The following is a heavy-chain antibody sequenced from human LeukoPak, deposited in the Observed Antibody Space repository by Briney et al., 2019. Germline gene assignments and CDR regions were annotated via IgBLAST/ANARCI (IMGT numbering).Heavy chain of an antibody. D-gene: IGHD3-10*01. J-gene: IGHJ4*02. CDR2: IYSGGST. Sequence: GGSLRLSCVASGFTYSTYAMGWVRQAPGKGLEWVSVIYSGGSTYYADSVKGRFTISRDNSKSTLYIQMNSLRAEDTAVYYCARAKPKNMVRGLIMRRESRYYFDYWGQGTLVTVSS. V-gene: IGHV3-53*01. CDR1: GFTYSTYA. CDR3: ARAKPKNMVRGLIMRRESRYYFDY.